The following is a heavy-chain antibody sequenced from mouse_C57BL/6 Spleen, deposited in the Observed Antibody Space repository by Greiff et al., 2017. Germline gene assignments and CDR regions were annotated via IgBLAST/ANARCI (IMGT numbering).Heavy chain of an antibody. CDR1: GYTFTSYW. J-gene: IGHJ2*01. Sequence: QVQLQQPGAELVRPGSSVKLSCKASGYTFTSYWMHWVKQRPIQGLEWIGNIDPSDSETHYNQKFKDKATLTVHKSSSTAYMQLSSLTSEDSAVYYCARPYDGYYYFDYWGQGTTLTVSS. CDR3: ARPYDGYYYFDY. CDR2: IDPSDSET. V-gene: IGHV1-52*01. D-gene: IGHD2-3*01.